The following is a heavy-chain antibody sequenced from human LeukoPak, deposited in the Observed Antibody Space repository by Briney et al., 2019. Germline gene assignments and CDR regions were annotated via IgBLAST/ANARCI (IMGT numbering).Heavy chain of an antibody. CDR2: IYYSGST. J-gene: IGHJ6*02. D-gene: IGHD2-2*01. V-gene: IGHV4-59*08. Sequence: PSEPLSLTCTVSGGSISSYYWSWIRQPPGKGLEWIGYIYYSGSTNYNPSLKSRVTISVDTSKNQFSLKLSSVTAADTAVYYCARLGYCSSTSCYEDYYYYGMDVWGQGTTVTVSS. CDR1: GGSISSYY. CDR3: ARLGYCSSTSCYEDYYYYGMDV.